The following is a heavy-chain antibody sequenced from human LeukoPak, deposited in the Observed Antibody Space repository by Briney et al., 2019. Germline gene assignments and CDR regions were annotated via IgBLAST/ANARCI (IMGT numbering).Heavy chain of an antibody. CDR2: IYWDDDK. CDR1: GFSFSATEVA. CDR3: AHSTCGYGY. J-gene: IGHJ4*02. V-gene: IGHV2-5*02. Sequence: ESGPTLVKPTQTLTLTCTFSGFSFSATEVAVGWIRQPPGKALEWLALIYWDDDKRYSPSLKSRLTITKDTSKDQVVLTMTNMDPVDTATYFCAHSTCGYGYWGQGTLVTVSS. D-gene: IGHD3-22*01.